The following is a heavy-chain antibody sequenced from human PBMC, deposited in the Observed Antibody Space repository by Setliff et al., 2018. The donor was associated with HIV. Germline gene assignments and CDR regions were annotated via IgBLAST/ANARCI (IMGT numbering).Heavy chain of an antibody. V-gene: IGHV4-38-2*02. D-gene: IGHD6-6*01. J-gene: IGHJ4*02. Sequence: SETLSLTCTVSGSSISSGNFWGWIRQPPGKGLEWIGNIFHSGRTYYNPSVESRITISLDPSKNQFSLSLRSVTAADTAVYYCARGSIAARGVDYWGQGTLVTVSS. CDR1: GSSISSGNF. CDR2: IFHSGRT. CDR3: ARGSIAARGVDY.